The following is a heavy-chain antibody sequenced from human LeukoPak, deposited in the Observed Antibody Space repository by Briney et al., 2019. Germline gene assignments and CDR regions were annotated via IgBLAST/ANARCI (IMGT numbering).Heavy chain of an antibody. D-gene: IGHD6-19*01. Sequence: GASVKVSCXASGYTFTGYYMHWVRQAPGQGLEWMGRINPNSGGTNCAQKFQGRVTMTRDTSISAAYMELSRLRSDDTAVYYCARTGIAVAGTVYWGQGTLVTVSS. CDR3: ARTGIAVAGTVY. J-gene: IGHJ4*02. CDR2: INPNSGGT. CDR1: GYTFTGYY. V-gene: IGHV1-2*06.